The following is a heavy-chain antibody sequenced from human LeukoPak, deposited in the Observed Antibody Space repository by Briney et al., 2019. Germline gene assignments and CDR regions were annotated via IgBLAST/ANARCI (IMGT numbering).Heavy chain of an antibody. CDR1: GFTFSRYW. CDR3: ARSGRGVDSFYFYMDV. J-gene: IGHJ6*03. CDR2: IKHDGSEKQDGSEK. Sequence: GGSLRLSCAVSGFTFSRYWMSWVRQAPGQGQELVANIKHDGSEKQDGSEKNYVDSVKGRFTISRDNAKNSLYLQMNSLRAEDTAVYYCARSGRGVDSFYFYMDVWGKGTTVTVSS. V-gene: IGHV3-7*01. D-gene: IGHD3-10*01.